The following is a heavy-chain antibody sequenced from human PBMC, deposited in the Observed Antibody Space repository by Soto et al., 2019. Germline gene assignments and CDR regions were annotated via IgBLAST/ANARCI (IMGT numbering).Heavy chain of an antibody. CDR3: MNLYSYGSGSYYK. Sequence: EVQLLESGGGLVQPGGSLRLSCAASGFTFSTYAMSWVRQAPGKGLEWVSGMSGSGGSTYYADSVKGRFTISRDNSKNTLYLQTNSLRAEDTAVYYCMNLYSYGSGSYYKWGQGTLVTVSS. D-gene: IGHD3-10*01. V-gene: IGHV3-23*01. J-gene: IGHJ4*02. CDR2: MSGSGGST. CDR1: GFTFSTYA.